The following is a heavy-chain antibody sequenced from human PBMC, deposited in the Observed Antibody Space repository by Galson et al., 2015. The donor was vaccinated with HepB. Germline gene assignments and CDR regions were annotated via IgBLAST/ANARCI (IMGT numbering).Heavy chain of an antibody. D-gene: IGHD6-6*01. CDR3: AKAREAPTCSISVFDLDY. CDR2: ISYDGSNK. V-gene: IGHV3-30*18. Sequence: SLRLSCAASGFTFSSYGMHWVRQAPGKGLEWVAVISYDGSNKYYADSVKGRFTISRDNSKNTLYLQMNSLRAEDTAVYYCAKAREAPTCSISVFDLDYWGQGTLVTVSS. J-gene: IGHJ4*02. CDR1: GFTFSSYG.